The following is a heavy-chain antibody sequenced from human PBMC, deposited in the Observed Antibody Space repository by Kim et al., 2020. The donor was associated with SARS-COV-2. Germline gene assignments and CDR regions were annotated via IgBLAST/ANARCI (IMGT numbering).Heavy chain of an antibody. CDR2: IYYSGST. Sequence: SETLSLTCTVSGGSISSSSYYWGWIRQPPGKGLEWIGSIYYSGSTYYNPSLKSRVTISVDTSKNQFSLKLSSVTAADTAVYYCARQDYPDVLWFGEPYFDYWGQGTLVTVSS. J-gene: IGHJ4*02. V-gene: IGHV4-39*01. CDR3: ARQDYPDVLWFGEPYFDY. D-gene: IGHD3-10*01. CDR1: GGSISSSSYY.